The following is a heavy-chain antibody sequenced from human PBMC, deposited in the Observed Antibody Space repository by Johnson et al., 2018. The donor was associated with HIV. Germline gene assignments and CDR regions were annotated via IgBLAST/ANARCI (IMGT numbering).Heavy chain of an antibody. J-gene: IGHJ3*02. V-gene: IGHV3-30*18. CDR3: AKGCRWLLERTYAFDI. CDR2: ISYDGSNE. D-gene: IGHD3-22*01. CDR1: GFTVSSNY. Sequence: VQLVESGGGLIQPGGSLRLSCAASGFTVSSNYMSWVRQAPGKGLEWVAVISYDGSNEYYADSVKGRFTISRDNAKNSLYLQMNSLRAEDTAVYYCAKGCRWLLERTYAFDIWGQGTMVTVSS.